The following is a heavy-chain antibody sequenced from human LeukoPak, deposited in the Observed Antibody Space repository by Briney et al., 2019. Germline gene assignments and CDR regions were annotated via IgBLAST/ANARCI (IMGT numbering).Heavy chain of an antibody. D-gene: IGHD3-22*01. Sequence: ASVKVSCKVSGYTLTELSMHWVRQAPGKGLEWMGWINPNTGDTSYAQRFHGRVTMTRDTSTSTVYMELSSLRSEDTAVYYCARVKSYYYDTSDKDAFDIWGQGTMVTVSS. CDR3: ARVKSYYYDTSDKDAFDI. CDR2: INPNTGDT. CDR1: GYTLTELS. J-gene: IGHJ3*02. V-gene: IGHV1-2*02.